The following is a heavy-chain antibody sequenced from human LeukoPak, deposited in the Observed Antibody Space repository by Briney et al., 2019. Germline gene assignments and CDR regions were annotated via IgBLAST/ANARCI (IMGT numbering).Heavy chain of an antibody. D-gene: IGHD2-2*02. J-gene: IGHJ5*02. CDR3: ARRSASVPAAIYSTHIWFDP. Sequence: ASVKVSCKASGGTFSSYAISWVRQAPGQGLEWMGGIIPIFGTANYAQKFQGGVTITADESTSTAYMELSSLRSEDTAVYYCARRSASVPAAIYSTHIWFDPWGQGTLVTVSS. V-gene: IGHV1-69*13. CDR1: GGTFSSYA. CDR2: IIPIFGTA.